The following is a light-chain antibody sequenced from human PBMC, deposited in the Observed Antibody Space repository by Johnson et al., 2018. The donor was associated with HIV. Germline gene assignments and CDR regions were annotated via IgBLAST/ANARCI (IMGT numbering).Light chain of an antibody. CDR2: ENN. J-gene: IGLJ1*01. CDR1: SSNIGNNY. Sequence: QSVLTQSPSVSAAPGQKVTISCSGSSSNIGNNYVSWYQQLPGTAPKLLIYENNKRPSGIPDRFSGSKSGTSATLGITGLQTGDEADYYCGTWDSSLSSYVFEAGTKVTVL. CDR3: GTWDSSLSSYV. V-gene: IGLV1-51*02.